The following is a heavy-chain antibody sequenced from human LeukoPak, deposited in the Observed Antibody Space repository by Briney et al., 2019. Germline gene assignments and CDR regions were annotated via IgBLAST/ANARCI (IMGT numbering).Heavy chain of an antibody. V-gene: IGHV3-21*01. D-gene: IGHD3-10*01. CDR2: ISSSSSYI. CDR3: ARCMVRGVSCGAYWFDP. Sequence: GGSLRLSCAASGFTFSSYSMNWVRQAPGKGLEWVSSISSSSSYIYYADSVKGRFTISRDNAKNSLYLQMNSLRAEGTAVYYCARCMVRGVSCGAYWFDPWGQGTLVTVSS. J-gene: IGHJ5*02. CDR1: GFTFSSYS.